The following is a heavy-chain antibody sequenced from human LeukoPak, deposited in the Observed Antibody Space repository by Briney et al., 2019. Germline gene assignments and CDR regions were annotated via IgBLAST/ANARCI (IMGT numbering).Heavy chain of an antibody. V-gene: IGHV3-23*01. CDR1: GFTFSSYA. CDR2: ISGSGGST. J-gene: IGHJ4*02. D-gene: IGHD3-3*01. CDR3: AKILRFLEWLLPPFDY. Sequence: GGSLRLSCAASGFTFSSYAMSWVRQAPGKGLEWVSAISGSGGSTYYADSVKGRFTISRDNSKNTLYLQMNSLRAEDTAVYCCAKILRFLEWLLPPFDYWGQGTLVTVSS.